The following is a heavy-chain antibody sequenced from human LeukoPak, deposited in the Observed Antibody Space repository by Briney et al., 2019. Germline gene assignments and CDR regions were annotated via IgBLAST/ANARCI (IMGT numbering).Heavy chain of an antibody. Sequence: GASVKVSCKASGYTFTSYGISWVRQAPGQGLEWMGWISAYNGNTNYAQKLQGRVTMTTDTSTSTAYMELRSLRSDDTAVYYCARERCGGDCYSNYYYYYMDVWGKGTTVTISS. CDR3: ARERCGGDCYSNYYYYYMDV. D-gene: IGHD2-21*02. CDR1: GYTFTSYG. CDR2: ISAYNGNT. V-gene: IGHV1-18*01. J-gene: IGHJ6*03.